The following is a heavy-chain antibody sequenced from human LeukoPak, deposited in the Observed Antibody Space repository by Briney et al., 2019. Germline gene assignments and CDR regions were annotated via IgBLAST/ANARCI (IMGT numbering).Heavy chain of an antibody. J-gene: IGHJ6*03. CDR1: GFAFSSYA. CDR3: AREGSTTIYMDV. V-gene: IGHV3-23*01. CDR2: ISGSGDST. Sequence: HPGGSLRLSCAASGFAFSSYAMTWVRQAPGKGVEWVSGISGSGDSTYYADSVKGRFTLSRDNSKNTLYLQMNSLRAEDTAVYYCAREGSTTIYMDVWGKGTTVTVSS. D-gene: IGHD4-11*01.